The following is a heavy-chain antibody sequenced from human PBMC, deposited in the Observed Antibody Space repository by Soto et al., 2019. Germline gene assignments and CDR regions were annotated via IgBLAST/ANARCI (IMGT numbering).Heavy chain of an antibody. Sequence: GGSLRLSCAASGFTVSSNYMSWVRQAPGKGLEWVSVIYSGGSTYDDVYVKCRFTIARDNSKNTLYLQMNSLRAEDTDVYYSARETVTTATTGDAFDIWGQGTMVTVSS. CDR2: IYSGGST. D-gene: IGHD4-17*01. J-gene: IGHJ3*02. CDR3: ARETVTTATTGDAFDI. CDR1: GFTVSSNY. V-gene: IGHV3-66*01.